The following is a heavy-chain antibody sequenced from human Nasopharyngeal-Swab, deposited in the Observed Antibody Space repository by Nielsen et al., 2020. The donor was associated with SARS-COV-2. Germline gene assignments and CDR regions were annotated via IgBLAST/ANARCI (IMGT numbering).Heavy chain of an antibody. D-gene: IGHD3-9*01. V-gene: IGHV3-30*18. CDR1: GFTFSSYG. J-gene: IGHJ6*02. Sequence: GGSLRLSCAASGFTFSSYGMHWVRQAPGKGLEWVAVISYDGSNKYYADSVKGRFTISRDNSKNTLYLQMNSLRAEDTAVYYCVKEAGYYDILTGYYLSLGYGMDVWGQGTTVTVSS. CDR3: VKEAGYYDILTGYYLSLGYGMDV. CDR2: ISYDGSNK.